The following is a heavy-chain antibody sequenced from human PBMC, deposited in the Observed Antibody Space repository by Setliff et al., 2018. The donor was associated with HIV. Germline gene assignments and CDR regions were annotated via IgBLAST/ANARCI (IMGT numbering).Heavy chain of an antibody. CDR1: GFTFSSYA. D-gene: IGHD6-13*01. CDR2: ISYDGSNK. Sequence: PGGSLRLSCAASGFTFSSYAMHWVRQAPGKGLEWVAVISYDGSNKYYADSAKGRFTISRDNSKNSLYLQMNSLRAEDTAIYYCARGGASSLPLDYWGHGTLVTVSS. J-gene: IGHJ4*01. CDR3: ARGGASSLPLDY. V-gene: IGHV3-30-3*01.